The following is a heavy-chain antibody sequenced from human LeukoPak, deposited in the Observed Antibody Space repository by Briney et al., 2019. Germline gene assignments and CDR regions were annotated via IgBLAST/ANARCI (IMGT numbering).Heavy chain of an antibody. Sequence: GGSLRLSCTASGFTTHYWLNWVRQSPGKGLEWVANIDRDGRVQHYVDSVEGRFTISRDNAKNSLYLQMNSLRAEDTAVYYCASFSNPVRGLRPDVWGKGTTVTVSS. CDR2: IDRDGRVQ. D-gene: IGHD3-16*01. V-gene: IGHV3-7*01. J-gene: IGHJ6*04. CDR3: ASFSNPVRGLRPDV. CDR1: GFTTHYW.